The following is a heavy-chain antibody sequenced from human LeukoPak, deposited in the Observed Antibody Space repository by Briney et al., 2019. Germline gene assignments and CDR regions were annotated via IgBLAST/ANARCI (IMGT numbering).Heavy chain of an antibody. J-gene: IGHJ3*02. D-gene: IGHD3-3*01. Sequence: ASVKVSCKVSGYTLTELSMHWVRQAPGKGLEWMGGFDPEDGETIYAQKFQGRVTMTTDTSTSTAYMELRSLRSDDTAVYYCARVGYDFWSGYSDAFDIWGQGTMVTVSS. CDR2: FDPEDGET. V-gene: IGHV1-24*01. CDR1: GYTLTELS. CDR3: ARVGYDFWSGYSDAFDI.